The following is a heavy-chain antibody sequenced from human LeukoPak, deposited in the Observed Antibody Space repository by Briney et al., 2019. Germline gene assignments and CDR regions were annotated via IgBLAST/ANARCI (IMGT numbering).Heavy chain of an antibody. CDR2: ISGSGSDT. V-gene: IGHV3-23*01. J-gene: IGHJ4*02. CDR1: GFTFSSYA. Sequence: PGGSLRLPCAASGFTFSSYAVTWVRQAPGSGLEWVSAISGSGSDTYYADSVKGRFTISRDNSKNTLYLQMNSLRAEDTAVYYCAKNAHDFGDSKIDYWGQGTLVTVSS. D-gene: IGHD4-17*01. CDR3: AKNAHDFGDSKIDY.